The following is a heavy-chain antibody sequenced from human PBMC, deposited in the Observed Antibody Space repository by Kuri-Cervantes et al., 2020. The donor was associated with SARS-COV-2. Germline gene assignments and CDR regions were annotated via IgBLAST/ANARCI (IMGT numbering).Heavy chain of an antibody. CDR3: ARGRDLAGGMDV. J-gene: IGHJ6*02. D-gene: IGHD6-13*01. CDR1: GDSVSSNSAA. Sequence: QTLSLTCAISGDSVSSNSAAWNWIRQPPSRGLEWLGRTFYRSKWYNDYAVSVKSRITINPDTSKNQFSLQLNSVTPEDTAVYYCARGRDLAGGMDVWGQGTTVTVSS. V-gene: IGHV6-1*01. CDR2: TFYRSKWYN.